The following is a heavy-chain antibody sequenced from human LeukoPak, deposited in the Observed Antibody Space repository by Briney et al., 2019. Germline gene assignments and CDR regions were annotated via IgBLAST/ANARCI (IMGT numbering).Heavy chain of an antibody. D-gene: IGHD3-22*01. V-gene: IGHV1-2*02. Sequence: ASVKVSCKASGYTFTGYYMHWVRQAPGQGLDWMGWINPNSGGTTYAQKFLGRVTMTRDTSISTAYMELSGLGSDDTAVYYCARIVSHYSDTSGYYYFDYWGQGTLVTVSS. J-gene: IGHJ4*02. CDR2: INPNSGGT. CDR3: ARIVSHYSDTSGYYYFDY. CDR1: GYTFTGYY.